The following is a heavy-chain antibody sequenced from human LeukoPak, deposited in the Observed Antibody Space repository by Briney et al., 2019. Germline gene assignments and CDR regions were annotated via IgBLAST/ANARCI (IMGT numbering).Heavy chain of an antibody. CDR1: GYTFTSYY. J-gene: IGHJ4*02. CDR3: ARGLQRITIFGVVKNGDY. V-gene: IGHV1-46*01. D-gene: IGHD3-3*01. Sequence: ASVKVSCKASGYTFTSYYMHWVRQAPGQGLEWIGIINTSGGSTSYAQKFQGRVTMTRDTSTSTVYMELSSLRSEDTAVYYCARGLQRITIFGVVKNGDYWGQGTLVTVSS. CDR2: INTSGGST.